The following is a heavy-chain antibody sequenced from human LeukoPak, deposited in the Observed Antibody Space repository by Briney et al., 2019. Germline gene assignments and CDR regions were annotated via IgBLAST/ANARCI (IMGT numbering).Heavy chain of an antibody. CDR2: IYHSGST. Sequence: SGTLSLTCAVSGGSISSSNWWSWVRQPPGKGLEWIGEIYHSGSTNYNPSLKSRVTISVDTSKNQFSLKLSSVTAADTAVYYCARGVLRYFVQHLDYYYYMDVWGKGTTVTISS. V-gene: IGHV4-4*02. D-gene: IGHD3-9*01. CDR1: GGSISSSNW. J-gene: IGHJ6*03. CDR3: ARGVLRYFVQHLDYYYYMDV.